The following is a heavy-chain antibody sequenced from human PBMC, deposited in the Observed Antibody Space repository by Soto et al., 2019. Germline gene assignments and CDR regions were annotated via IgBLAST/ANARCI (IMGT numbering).Heavy chain of an antibody. Sequence: EVQLLESGGGLVQPGGSLRLSCAASGFPFSTYDMSWVRQAPGKGLEWGSVISGSDQSTYYADSLNARFTISRDNSKNTLYLQMDSLRVEDTAVYHCVKGGWLDEWGQGTLVTVSS. CDR2: ISGSDQST. V-gene: IGHV3-23*01. J-gene: IGHJ4*02. CDR3: VKGGWLDE. D-gene: IGHD5-12*01. CDR1: GFPFSTYD.